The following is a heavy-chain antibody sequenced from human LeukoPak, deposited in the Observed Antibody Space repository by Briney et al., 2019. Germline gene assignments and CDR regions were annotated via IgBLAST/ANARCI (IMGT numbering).Heavy chain of an antibody. J-gene: IGHJ3*02. CDR1: GFTFNDYY. D-gene: IGHD3-22*01. CDR3: ARSHYQSSDYFDQDAFDI. CDR2: TRNKANSYTT. Sequence: GGSLRLSCAASGFTFNDYYMDWVRQAPGKGLEWVGRTRNKANSYTTEYAASVKGRFIISRDDSRNSLYLQMNSLKTEDTALYYCARSHYQSSDYFDQDAFDIWGQGTMVTVSS. V-gene: IGHV3-72*01.